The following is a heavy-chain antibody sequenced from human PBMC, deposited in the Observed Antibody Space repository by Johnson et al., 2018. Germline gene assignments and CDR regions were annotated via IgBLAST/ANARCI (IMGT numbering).Heavy chain of an antibody. CDR3: AKDAYSSSWVSSYYYGMDV. D-gene: IGHD6-13*01. CDR2: IPYDGSNK. V-gene: IGHV3-30*18. J-gene: IGHJ6*02. Sequence: QVQLVESGGGVVQPGRSLRLSCAASGFTFSSYGMHWVRQAPGKGLEWVAVIPYDGSNKYYADSVKGRFTISRDNSKNTLYLQMNSLRAEDTAVYYCAKDAYSSSWVSSYYYGMDVWGQGTTVTVSS. CDR1: GFTFSSYG.